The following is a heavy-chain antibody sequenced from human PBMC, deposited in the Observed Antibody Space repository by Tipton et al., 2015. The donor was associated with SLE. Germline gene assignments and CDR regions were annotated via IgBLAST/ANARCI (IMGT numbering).Heavy chain of an antibody. CDR3: ASDLDGDRDAFNI. Sequence: QLVQSGAEVEKPGESLRISCQFSGYTFINYWITWVRQMPGKGLEWMGNIDPTDSYTNYGPSFQGHVTISADNSINTAYLHWSSLNASDTAMYYCASDLDGDRDAFNIWGQGTMVTVSS. D-gene: IGHD7-27*01. CDR1: GYTFINYW. V-gene: IGHV5-10-1*01. CDR2: IDPTDSYT. J-gene: IGHJ3*02.